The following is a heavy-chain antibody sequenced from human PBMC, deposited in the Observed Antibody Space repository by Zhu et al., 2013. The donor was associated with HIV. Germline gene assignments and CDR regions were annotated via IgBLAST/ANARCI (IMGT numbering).Heavy chain of an antibody. CDR3: ARVSTTVRSFDI. J-gene: IGHJ3*02. V-gene: IGHV1-18*01. Sequence: QVQLVQSRAEVKKPGASVKVSCKASGYSFTSYGISWVRQAPGQGLEWLGWISAYKGNTNYAQNLQGRVTMTTDTSTSTAYMELRSLRSDDTALYYCARVSTTVRSFDIWGQGTMVTVSS. CDR1: GYSFTSYG. D-gene: IGHD4-17*01. CDR2: ISAYKGNT.